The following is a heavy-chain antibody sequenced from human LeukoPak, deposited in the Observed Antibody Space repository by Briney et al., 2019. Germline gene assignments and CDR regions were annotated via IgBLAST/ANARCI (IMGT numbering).Heavy chain of an antibody. CDR3: ARLDYEILSGYPYYFGY. V-gene: IGHV4-39*01. D-gene: IGHD3-9*01. J-gene: IGHJ4*02. Sequence: SDTLSLTCTVSGDSLSSSGYYWGWIRKPPGKGLEWYGRIDYSVYNYYNPSHKSRVPISVDTSKNQFSLKLRSVTAADTAVYYCARLDYEILSGYPYYFGYWGQGTLVTVSS. CDR1: GDSLSSSGYY. CDR2: IDYSVYN.